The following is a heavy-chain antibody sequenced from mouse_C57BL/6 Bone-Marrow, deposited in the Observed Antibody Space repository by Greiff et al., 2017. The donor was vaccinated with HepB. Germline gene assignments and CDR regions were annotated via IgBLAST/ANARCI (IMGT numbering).Heavy chain of an antibody. CDR1: GFNIKDDY. D-gene: IGHD3-2*02. CDR2: IDPENGDT. J-gene: IGHJ3*01. Sequence: VTLKESGAELVRPGASVKLSCTASGFNIKDDYMHWVKQRPEQGLEWIGWIDPENGDTEYASKFQGKATITADTSSNTAYLQLSSLTSEDTAVYYCTTGQLRPYWGQGTLVTVSA. CDR3: TTGQLRPY. V-gene: IGHV14-4*01.